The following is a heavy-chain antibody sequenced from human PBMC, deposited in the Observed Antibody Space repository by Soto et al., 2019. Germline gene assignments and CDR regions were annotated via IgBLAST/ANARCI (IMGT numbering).Heavy chain of an antibody. J-gene: IGHJ6*03. CDR2: INPSGGST. Sequence: ASVKVSCKASGYTFTSYYMHWVRQAPGQGLEWMGIINPSGGSTSYAQKFQGRGTMTRDTSTSTVYMELSSLRSEDTAVYYCARDLGVPASIYYYYYMDVWGKGTTVTVSS. CDR1: GYTFTSYY. CDR3: ARDLGVPASIYYYYYMDV. D-gene: IGHD2-15*01. V-gene: IGHV1-46*03.